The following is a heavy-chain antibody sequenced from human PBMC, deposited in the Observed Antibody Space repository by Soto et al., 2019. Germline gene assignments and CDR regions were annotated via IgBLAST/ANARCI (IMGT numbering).Heavy chain of an antibody. CDR2: ISFDGNNQ. D-gene: IGHD1-7*01. V-gene: IGHV3-30-3*01. J-gene: IGHJ6*02. Sequence: QVHVVESGGGVVQPGKSVRLSCAASGFTFSDYTFHWVRQAPDKGLDWVAVISFDGNNQYYTDSVKGRFTVSRDESKDTVTLLMNSLRPEDTGVYYCARDRISRTTGNYYYGMDVWGQGTTVTVS. CDR1: GFTFSDYT. CDR3: ARDRISRTTGNYYYGMDV.